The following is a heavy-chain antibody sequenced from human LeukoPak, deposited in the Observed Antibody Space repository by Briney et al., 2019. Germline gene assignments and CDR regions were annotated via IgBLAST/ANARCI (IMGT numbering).Heavy chain of an antibody. J-gene: IGHJ4*02. CDR3: ARRRGDITFDY. D-gene: IGHD3-10*01. CDR1: GFTFSSYA. V-gene: IGHV3-30-3*01. Sequence: GGSLRLSCAASGFTFSSYAMHWVRQAPGKGLEWVAVISYDGSNKYYADSVKGRFTISRDNSKNTLYLQMNGLRAEDTAVYYCARRRGDITFDYWGQGTLVTVSS. CDR2: ISYDGSNK.